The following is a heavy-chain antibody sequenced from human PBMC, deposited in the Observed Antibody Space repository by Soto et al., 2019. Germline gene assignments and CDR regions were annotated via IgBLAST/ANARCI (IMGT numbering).Heavy chain of an antibody. CDR2: ISGSGDST. J-gene: IGHJ4*02. CDR1: GFTFSTYA. CDR3: AKEVRSGGSFDY. V-gene: IGHV3-23*01. D-gene: IGHD2-15*01. Sequence: EVQLLESGGGLVQPGGSLRLSCAASGFTFSTYAMNWVRQAPGKGLEWVSGISGSGDSTYYADSVKGRFTVSRDNSKNTLYMQMNSLRGEDTAVFYWAKEVRSGGSFDYWGQGTLVTVSP.